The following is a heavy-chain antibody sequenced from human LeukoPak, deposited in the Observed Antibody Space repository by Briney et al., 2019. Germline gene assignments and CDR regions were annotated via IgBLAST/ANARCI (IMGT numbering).Heavy chain of an antibody. CDR3: AVTVSGWYFGAFDI. J-gene: IGHJ3*02. CDR2: IYYGGST. V-gene: IGHV4-39*01. CDR1: GGTISSSSYY. Sequence: SETLSFTCTVSGGTISSSSYYWGWIRQPPWKGLEWIGSIYYGGSTYYNPSLKSRVTISVDTSKNQFSLKLSSVTAADTAVYYCAVTVSGWYFGAFDIWGQGTMVTVSS. D-gene: IGHD6-19*01.